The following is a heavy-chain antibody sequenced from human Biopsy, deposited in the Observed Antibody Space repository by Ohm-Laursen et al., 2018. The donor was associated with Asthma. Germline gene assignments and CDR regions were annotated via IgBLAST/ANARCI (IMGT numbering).Heavy chain of an antibody. V-gene: IGHV4-30-2*01. CDR1: GGSISSGGYS. CDR2: IYHSGTT. Sequence: TLSLTCAVSGGSISSGGYSWSWIRQPPGKGLEWIGYIYHSGTTYSIPSLKSQVTITVNRSKNQFSLKLSSVTAADTAVYYCARVKDGYNFDYWGQGTLVTVSS. J-gene: IGHJ4*02. D-gene: IGHD5-24*01. CDR3: ARVKDGYNFDY.